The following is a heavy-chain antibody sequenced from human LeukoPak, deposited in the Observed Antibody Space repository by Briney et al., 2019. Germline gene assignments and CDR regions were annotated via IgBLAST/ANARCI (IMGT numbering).Heavy chain of an antibody. J-gene: IGHJ4*02. Sequence: GGSLRLSCAASGFSFSSYEMNWVRQAPGKGLEWVSYISSSGRTIYYADSVKGRFTISRDNAKNSLYLQMNSLRAEDTAVYYCVRREGSFYYFDYWGQGTLVTVSS. CDR1: GFSFSSYE. D-gene: IGHD1-26*01. CDR2: ISSSGRTI. V-gene: IGHV3-48*03. CDR3: VRREGSFYYFDY.